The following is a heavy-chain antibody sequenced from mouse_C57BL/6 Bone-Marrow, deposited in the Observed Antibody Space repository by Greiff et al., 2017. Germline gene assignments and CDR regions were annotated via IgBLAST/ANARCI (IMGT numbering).Heavy chain of an antibody. CDR3: ARDAFYGNPLTGTPFAY. J-gene: IGHJ3*01. CDR2: SRNKANDYTT. CDR1: GFTFSDFY. D-gene: IGHD4-1*01. Sequence: EVQLVESGGGLVQSGRSLRLSCATSGFTFSDFYMEWVRQAPGKGLEWIAASRNKANDYTTEYSASVKGRFIVSRDTSQSILYLQMNALRAEDTAIYYCARDAFYGNPLTGTPFAYWGQGTLVTVSA. V-gene: IGHV7-1*01.